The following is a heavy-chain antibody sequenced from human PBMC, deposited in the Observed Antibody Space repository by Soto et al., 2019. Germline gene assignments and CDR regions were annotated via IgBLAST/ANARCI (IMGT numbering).Heavy chain of an antibody. Sequence: ASVKVSCKASGGTFGSYAISWVRQAPGQGLEWMGGIIPIPGTANYAQKFQGRVTIAADESTSTAYMELSSLRSEDTAVYYCARGTPPVLRFLEWLPWFDPWGQGTLVTVSS. CDR2: IIPIPGTA. CDR3: ARGTPPVLRFLEWLPWFDP. D-gene: IGHD3-3*01. V-gene: IGHV1-69*13. J-gene: IGHJ5*02. CDR1: GGTFGSYA.